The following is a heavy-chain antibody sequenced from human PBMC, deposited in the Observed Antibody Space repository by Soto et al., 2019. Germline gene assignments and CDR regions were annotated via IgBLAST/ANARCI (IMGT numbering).Heavy chain of an antibody. J-gene: IGHJ6*02. D-gene: IGHD3-22*01. V-gene: IGHV1-18*01. CDR3: ARFGRARTMNFSYQDGGDV. CDR1: GYIFSDYG. CDR2: ISAYTGNT. Sequence: QIQLAQSGPEVARPGASVNVSCKASGYIFSDYGISWARQAPGQGLEWMGWISAYTGNTKYSQILKGRVTMTTDSSTSTGYMELRRLRADDTAVYYCARFGRARTMNFSYQDGGDVWGQWTPVTVSS.